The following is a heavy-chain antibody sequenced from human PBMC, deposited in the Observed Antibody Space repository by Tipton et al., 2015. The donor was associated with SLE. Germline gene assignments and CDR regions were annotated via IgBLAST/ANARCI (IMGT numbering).Heavy chain of an antibody. J-gene: IGHJ2*01. CDR2: IYYSGST. Sequence: TLSLTCTVSGGSISSYYWNWIRQPPGKGLEWIGYIYYSGSTNYNPSLKRRVTIPVDTSKNQFSLKLSSVTAADTAVYYCARGPLLDLWGRGTLVTVSS. CDR1: GGSISSYY. D-gene: IGHD5/OR15-5a*01. V-gene: IGHV4-59*01. CDR3: ARGPLLDL.